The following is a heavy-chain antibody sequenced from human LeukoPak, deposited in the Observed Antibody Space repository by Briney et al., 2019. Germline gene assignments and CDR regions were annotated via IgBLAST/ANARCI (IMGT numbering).Heavy chain of an antibody. J-gene: IGHJ4*02. V-gene: IGHV1-46*01. CDR1: GYSFTTYY. CDR2: INHSGGST. D-gene: IGHD2-2*01. CDR3: AREVRYCGSASCFYFDS. Sequence: ASVKVSCKASGYSFTTYYMHWVRLAPGQGLEWMGIINHSGGSTNYAQKFQGRVTMTRDTSTSTVYMELSSLRSEDTAVYYCAREVRYCGSASCFYFDSWGQGTLVTVST.